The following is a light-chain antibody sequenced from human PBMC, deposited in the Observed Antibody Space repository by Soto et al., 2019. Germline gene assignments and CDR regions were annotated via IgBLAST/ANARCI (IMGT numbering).Light chain of an antibody. CDR1: QNIGSN. J-gene: IGKJ4*01. CDR2: DAS. CDR3: QHYNNWPPTLT. Sequence: IVMTQSPVSLSVSPGERATLSCRASQNIGSNLAWYQQRPGQAPRLLIYDASTRPTDIPARFSGSGFGTEFTLIISGLQTADSEVYYCQHYNNWPPTLTFGGGTKVEMK. V-gene: IGKV3-15*01.